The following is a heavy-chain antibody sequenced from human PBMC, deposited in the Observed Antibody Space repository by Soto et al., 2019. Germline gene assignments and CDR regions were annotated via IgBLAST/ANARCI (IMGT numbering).Heavy chain of an antibody. V-gene: IGHV3-33*01. CDR3: ARDPLWGTAMVLWYFDL. CDR2: IWYDGSTK. Sequence: PGGSLRLSCAASGFIFSTYGMHWVRQAPGLGLEWVAVIWYDGSTKYYGDSVKGRFTISRDNSENTLYLQMNSLRAEDTAVYYCARDPLWGTAMVLWYFDLWGRGTLVTVSS. CDR1: GFIFSTYG. D-gene: IGHD5-18*01. J-gene: IGHJ2*01.